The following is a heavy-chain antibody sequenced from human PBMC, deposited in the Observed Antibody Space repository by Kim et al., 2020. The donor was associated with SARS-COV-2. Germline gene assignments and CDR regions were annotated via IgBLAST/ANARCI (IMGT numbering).Heavy chain of an antibody. D-gene: IGHD2-2*01. V-gene: IGHV4-39*01. CDR3: ARHGEYQRSMGWFDP. CDR2: IYYSGST. CDR1: GGSISSSSYY. Sequence: SETLSLTCTVSGGSISSSSYYWGWIRQPPGKGLEWIGSIYYSGSTYYNPSLKSRVTISVDTSKNQFSLKLSSVTAADTAVYYCARHGEYQRSMGWFDPWGQGTLVTVSS. J-gene: IGHJ5*02.